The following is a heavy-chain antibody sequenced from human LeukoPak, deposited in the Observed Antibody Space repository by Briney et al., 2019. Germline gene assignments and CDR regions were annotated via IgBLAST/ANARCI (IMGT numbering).Heavy chain of an antibody. CDR1: GFTFSSYG. CDR3: ARVSPDYGGYFDY. Sequence: GGSLRLSCAASGFTFSSYGMTWVRQAPGKGLEWVSAISTSGGGTYYADSVKGRFTISRENAKNSLYLQMNSLRAGDTAVYYCARVSPDYGGYFDYWGQGTLLTVSS. D-gene: IGHD4-23*01. CDR2: ISTSGGGT. J-gene: IGHJ4*02. V-gene: IGHV3-23*01.